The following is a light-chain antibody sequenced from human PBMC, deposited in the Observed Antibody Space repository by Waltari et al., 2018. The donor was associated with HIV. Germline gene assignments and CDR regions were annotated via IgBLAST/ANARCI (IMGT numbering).Light chain of an antibody. Sequence: DIQMTQSPSSMSVSVGHRVTITCRASQSISSYLNWYQQKPGKAPQLLIYAASSLQSGVPSRFSGSGSGTDFTLTISSLQPEDFATYYCQQSYSTPYTFGQGTKLEIK. CDR2: AAS. V-gene: IGKV1-39*01. CDR1: QSISSY. J-gene: IGKJ2*01. CDR3: QQSYSTPYT.